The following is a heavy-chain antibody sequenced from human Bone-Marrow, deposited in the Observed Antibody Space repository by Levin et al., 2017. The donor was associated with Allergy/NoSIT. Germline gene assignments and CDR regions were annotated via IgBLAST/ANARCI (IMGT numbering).Heavy chain of an antibody. Sequence: ASVKVSCKASGYTFIGYYIQWVRQAPGEGLEWMGRINPNSGDTNYPQKFQGRVTMTRDTSINTAYMDLNWLTSDDPAVYYCVTSGRGIFTGMDVWGQGTTVTVSS. V-gene: IGHV1-2*06. CDR1: GYTFIGYY. J-gene: IGHJ6*02. D-gene: IGHD2-21*01. CDR3: VTSGRGIFTGMDV. CDR2: INPNSGDT.